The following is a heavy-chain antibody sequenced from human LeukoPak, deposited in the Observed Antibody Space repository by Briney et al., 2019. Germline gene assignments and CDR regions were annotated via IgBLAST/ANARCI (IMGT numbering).Heavy chain of an antibody. V-gene: IGHV1-18*01. D-gene: IGHD1-26*01. CDR3: ARVLNGELPFDY. CDR1: GYTFTSYG. J-gene: IGHJ4*02. Sequence: GASVKVSCKASGYTFTSYGISWVRQAPGQGLEWMGWISAYNGNTNYARKLQGRVTMTTDTSTSTAYMELRSLRSDDTAAYYCARVLNGELPFDYWGQGTLVTVSS. CDR2: ISAYNGNT.